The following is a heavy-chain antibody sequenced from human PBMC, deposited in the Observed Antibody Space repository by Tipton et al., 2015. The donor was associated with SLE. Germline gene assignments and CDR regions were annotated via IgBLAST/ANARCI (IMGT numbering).Heavy chain of an antibody. CDR2: VYYSGST. CDR3: AKTTVYSNDWPYFDH. V-gene: IGHV4-39*07. D-gene: IGHD6-19*01. CDR1: GDSISANSYH. J-gene: IGHJ4*02. Sequence: GLVKPSETLSLICTVSGDSISANSYHWGWVRQPPGKGLEWIGNVYYSGSTYYSASLRSRVTIPLDRSKNHFSLTLNSVTAADTAVYYCAKTTVYSNDWPYFDHWGQGTLVTVSS.